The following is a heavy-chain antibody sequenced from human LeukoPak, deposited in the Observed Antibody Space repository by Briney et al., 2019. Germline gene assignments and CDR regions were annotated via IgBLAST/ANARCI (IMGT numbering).Heavy chain of an antibody. Sequence: SVKVSCKASGGTFSSYAISWVRQAPGQGLEWMGGIIPIFGTANYAQKFQGRVTITTDESTSTAYMERSSLGSEETAVNYCARTDYGLLATIRSRGFDYWGQGTLVTVSS. J-gene: IGHJ4*02. CDR2: IIPIFGTA. D-gene: IGHD3-16*01. CDR1: GGTFSSYA. V-gene: IGHV1-69*05. CDR3: ARTDYGLLATIRSRGFDY.